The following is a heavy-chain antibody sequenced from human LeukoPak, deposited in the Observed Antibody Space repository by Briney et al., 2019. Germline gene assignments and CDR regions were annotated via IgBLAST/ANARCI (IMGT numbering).Heavy chain of an antibody. CDR1: GYTFTSYG. V-gene: IGHV1-18*01. J-gene: IGHJ5*02. CDR3: ARRGYDILTGFRFDP. Sequence: GASVKVSCKASGYTFTSYGIRWVRQAPGQGLEWMGWISAYNGNTNYAQKLQGRVTMTTDTSTSTAYMELRSLRSDDTAVYYCARRGYDILTGFRFDPWGQGTLVTVSS. CDR2: ISAYNGNT. D-gene: IGHD3-9*01.